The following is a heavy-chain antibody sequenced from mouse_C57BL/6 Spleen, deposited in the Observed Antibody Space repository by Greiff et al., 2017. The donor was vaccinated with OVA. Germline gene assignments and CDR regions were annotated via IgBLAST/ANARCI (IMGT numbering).Heavy chain of an antibody. J-gene: IGHJ2*01. CDR3: ARMGLTETFDY. CDR2: INPNNGGT. D-gene: IGHD4-1*01. Sequence: VQLQQSGPELVKPGASVKISCKASGYTFTDYYMNWVKQSHGKSLEWIGDINPNNGGTSYNQKFKGKATLTVDKSSSTAYMELRSLTSEDSAVDYCARMGLTETFDYWGQGTTLTVSS. CDR1: GYTFTDYY. V-gene: IGHV1-26*01.